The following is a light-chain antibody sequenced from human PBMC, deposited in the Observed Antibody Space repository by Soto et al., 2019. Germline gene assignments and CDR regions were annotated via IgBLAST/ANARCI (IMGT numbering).Light chain of an antibody. Sequence: QSVLTRPHSASGTPGQRVTIPCSGSSSNIGTSSVHWFQQLPGTAPKLLISTTNQRPSGVPERFSGSKSGTSASLAISGLQSEDEADYYCAAWDDSLNGHVFGTGTKVTVL. CDR2: TTN. J-gene: IGLJ1*01. CDR3: AAWDDSLNGHV. CDR1: SSNIGTSS. V-gene: IGLV1-44*01.